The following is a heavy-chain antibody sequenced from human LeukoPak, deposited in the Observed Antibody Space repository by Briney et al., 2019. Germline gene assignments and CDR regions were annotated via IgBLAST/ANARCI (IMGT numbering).Heavy chain of an antibody. D-gene: IGHD3-10*01. CDR1: GGTFISYA. CDR2: IIPIFGIA. J-gene: IGHJ6*02. Sequence: SVKVSCKASGGTFISYAISWVRQAPGQGLEWMGRIIPIFGIANYAQKFQGRVTITADKSTSTAYMELSSLRSEDTAVYYCARSSKVLLWFGENYYYGMDVWGQGTTVTVSS. CDR3: ARSSKVLLWFGENYYYGMDV. V-gene: IGHV1-69*04.